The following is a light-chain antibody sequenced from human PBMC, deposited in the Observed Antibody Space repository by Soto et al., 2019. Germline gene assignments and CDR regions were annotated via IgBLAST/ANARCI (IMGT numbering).Light chain of an antibody. J-gene: IGKJ1*01. CDR3: QQYNNWPWT. V-gene: IGKV1-5*01. Sequence: DIQMTQSPSTLSSSVVYRFTITCRASQSISSWLAWYQQKPGKAPKLLIYDASSLESGVPSRFSGSGSGTEFTLTISSLQSEDFAVYYCQQYNNWPWTFGQGTKVDIK. CDR1: QSISSW. CDR2: DAS.